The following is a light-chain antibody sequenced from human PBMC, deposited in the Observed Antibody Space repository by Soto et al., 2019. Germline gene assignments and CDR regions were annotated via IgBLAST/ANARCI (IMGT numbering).Light chain of an antibody. CDR3: QQRSYWPPLT. J-gene: IGKJ4*01. CDR2: DAS. Sequence: EIVLTQSPATLSLSPGERATLSCRVSQSVGSYLAWYQQRPGQAPRLLIYDASNRATGIPARFSGSGSGTDFTLTISSLEPEDFAVYYCQQRSYWPPLTFGGGTKVEIK. CDR1: QSVGSY. V-gene: IGKV3-11*01.